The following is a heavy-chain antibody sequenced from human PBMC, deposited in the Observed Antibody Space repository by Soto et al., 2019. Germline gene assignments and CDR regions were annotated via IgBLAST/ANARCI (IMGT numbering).Heavy chain of an antibody. V-gene: IGHV3-23*01. CDR2: ISGSGFKK. J-gene: IGHJ5*02. CDR3: AKNQGVELVPLATVDWFDP. Sequence: HPGGSLRLSCAASGFTFSSYWMHWVRQAPGKGLEWISSISGSGFKKYYADSVKGRFTISRDNSKSTVYLELNNLSAEDTAVYHCAKNQGVELVPLATVDWFDPWGQGSVVTVSS. CDR1: GFTFSSYW. D-gene: IGHD1-26*01.